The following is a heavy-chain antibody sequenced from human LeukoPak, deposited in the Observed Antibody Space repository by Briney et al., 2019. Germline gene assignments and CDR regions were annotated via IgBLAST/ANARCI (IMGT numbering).Heavy chain of an antibody. D-gene: IGHD6-19*01. CDR1: GGSISSYY. CDR2: IYYSGST. Sequence: SETLSLTCTVSGGSISSYYWSWIWQPPGKGLEWIGYIYYSGSTNYNPSLKSRVTMSVDTSKNQFSLKLSSVTAADTAVYYCAGLIAVAGTGFDYWGQGTLVTVSS. J-gene: IGHJ4*02. V-gene: IGHV4-59*01. CDR3: AGLIAVAGTGFDY.